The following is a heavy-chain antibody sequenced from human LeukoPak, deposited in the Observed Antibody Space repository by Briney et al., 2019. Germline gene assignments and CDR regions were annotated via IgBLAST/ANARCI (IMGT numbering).Heavy chain of an antibody. V-gene: IGHV1-69*01. CDR1: GGTFSSYA. CDR2: IIPIFGTA. D-gene: IGHD3-9*01. J-gene: IGHJ6*03. CDR3: ASSHYYDILTGVKTYCYYYMDV. Sequence: SVKVSCKASGGTFSSYAISWVRQAPGQGLEWMGGIIPIFGTANYAQKFQGRVTITADESPSTAYIELSSLRSEDTAVYYCASSHYYDILTGVKTYCYYYMDVWGKGTTVTVSS.